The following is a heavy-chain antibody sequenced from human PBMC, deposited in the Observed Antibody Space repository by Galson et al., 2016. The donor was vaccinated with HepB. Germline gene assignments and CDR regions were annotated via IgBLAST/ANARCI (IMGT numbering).Heavy chain of an antibody. D-gene: IGHD3-3*01. Sequence: SLRLSCAASGFTFSSYAIHWVRQAPGKGLEWVAVISDDGNNKYYADSVKGRFTISRDNSKNTLYLQMNSLSAEDTAVYYCARDPYYDFWSAYYFDYWGQGTLVTVSS. V-gene: IGHV3-30*04. J-gene: IGHJ4*02. CDR2: ISDDGNNK. CDR1: GFTFSSYA. CDR3: ARDPYYDFWSAYYFDY.